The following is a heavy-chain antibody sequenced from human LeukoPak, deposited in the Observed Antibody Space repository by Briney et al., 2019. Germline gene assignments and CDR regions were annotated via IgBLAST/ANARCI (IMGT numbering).Heavy chain of an antibody. CDR1: GGSFSGYY. V-gene: IGHV4-34*01. D-gene: IGHD3-22*01. CDR3: ASESYYDSSGRVHYFDY. J-gene: IGHJ4*02. Sequence: SETLSLTCAVYGGSFSGYYWSWIRQPPGKGLEWIGEINHSGSPNYNPSLKSRVTISVVTSKNQFSLNLSSVTAADTAVYYCASESYYDSSGRVHYFDYWGQGTLVTVSS. CDR2: INHSGSP.